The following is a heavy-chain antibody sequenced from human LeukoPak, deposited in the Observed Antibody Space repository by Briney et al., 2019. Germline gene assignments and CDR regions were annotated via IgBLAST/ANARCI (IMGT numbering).Heavy chain of an antibody. V-gene: IGHV3-11*01. CDR3: AKDRGYSYGYFPPDY. D-gene: IGHD5-18*01. CDR1: GFTFSDYY. Sequence: GGSLRLSCAASGFTFSDYYMSWIRQAPGKGLEWVSYISSSGSTIYYADSVKGRFTISRDNAKNSLYLQMNSLRAEDTAVYYCAKDRGYSYGYFPPDYWGQGTLVTVSS. J-gene: IGHJ4*02. CDR2: ISSSGSTI.